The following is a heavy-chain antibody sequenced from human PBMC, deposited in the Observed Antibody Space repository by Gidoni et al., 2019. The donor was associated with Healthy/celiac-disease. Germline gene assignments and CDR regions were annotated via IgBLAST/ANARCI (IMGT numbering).Heavy chain of an antibody. CDR3: AKWTPYSDSSGYPSTSYCYMDV. CDR2: ISSSWSYV. Sequence: EVPLVASGGGLVKPGGALRLSCAPSGFTFSSYTPNWVRPTPGKGLEWVSSISSSWSYVYDADSVKRLFTISRDNAKNSLYLQMNSLRAEDTAVYYCAKWTPYSDSSGYPSTSYCYMDVWGEGTTVAVSS. D-gene: IGHD3-22*01. CDR1: GFTFSSYT. V-gene: IGHV3-21*01. J-gene: IGHJ6*03.